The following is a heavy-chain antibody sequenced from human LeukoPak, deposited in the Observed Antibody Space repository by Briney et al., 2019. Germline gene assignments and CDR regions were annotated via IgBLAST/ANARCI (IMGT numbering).Heavy chain of an antibody. V-gene: IGHV3-7*01. CDR3: ARDYGAADY. CDR1: GFTFSSYW. Sequence: PGGSLRLSCAAPGFTFSSYWMSWVRQAPGKGLEWVANIKQDGSEKYYVDSVKGRFTISRDNAKKSLYLQMNSLRAEDTAVYYCARDYGAADYWGQGTLVTVSS. CDR2: IKQDGSEK. D-gene: IGHD4-17*01. J-gene: IGHJ4*02.